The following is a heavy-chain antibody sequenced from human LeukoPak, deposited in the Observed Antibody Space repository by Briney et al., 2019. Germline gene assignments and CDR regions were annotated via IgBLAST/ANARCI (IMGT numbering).Heavy chain of an antibody. CDR3: ARVVGPPYYGSEPAGFDP. Sequence: SVKVSCKASGGTFSSYAISWVRQAPGQGLEWMGRVIPILGIANYAQKFQGRVTITADKSTSTAYMELSSLRSEDTAVYHCARVVGPPYYGSEPAGFDPWGQGTLVTVSS. V-gene: IGHV1-69*04. CDR2: VIPILGIA. D-gene: IGHD3-10*01. CDR1: GGTFSSYA. J-gene: IGHJ5*02.